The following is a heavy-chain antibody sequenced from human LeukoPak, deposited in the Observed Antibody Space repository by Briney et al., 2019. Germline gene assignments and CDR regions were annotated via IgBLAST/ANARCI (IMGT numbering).Heavy chain of an antibody. CDR3: ARGTQRGYSYYYYGMDV. CDR1: GFTFSSYD. D-gene: IGHD5-12*01. V-gene: IGHV3-13*01. J-gene: IGHJ6*02. CDR2: IGTAGDT. Sequence: GSLRLSCAASGFTFSSYDMHWVRQATGKGLEWVSAIGTAGDTYYPDSVKGRFTISRENAKNSLYLQMNSLRAGDTAVYYCARGTQRGYSYYYYGMDVWGQGTTVTVSS.